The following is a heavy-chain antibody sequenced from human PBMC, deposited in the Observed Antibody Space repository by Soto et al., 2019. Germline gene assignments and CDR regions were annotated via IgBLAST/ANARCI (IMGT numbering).Heavy chain of an antibody. CDR1: GASISDYY. CDR2: IYTSGNT. CDR3: ASHVGSGYSDY. V-gene: IGHV4-59*13. D-gene: IGHD1-26*01. Sequence: QVQLQESGPGLVKPSETLSLTCNVSGASISDYYWSWIRQPPGKGLVWIGYIYTSGNTNYNPSLKRRVTIPVDTSKNQFSLKLRSVTAADTAVYYCASHVGSGYSDYWGQGTLVTVSS. J-gene: IGHJ4*02.